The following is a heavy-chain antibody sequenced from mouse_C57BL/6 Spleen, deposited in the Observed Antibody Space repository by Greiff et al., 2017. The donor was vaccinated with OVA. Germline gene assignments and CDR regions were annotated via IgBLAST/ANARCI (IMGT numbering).Heavy chain of an antibody. Sequence: VQLKQSGPGLVQPSQSLSITCTVSGFSLTSYGVHWVRQSPGKGLEWLGVIWSGGSTDYNAAFISRLSISKDNSKSQVFFKMNSLQADDTAIYYCARTLPYYYGSSPYYFDYWGQGTTLTVSS. CDR1: GFSLTSYG. CDR2: IWSGGST. CDR3: ARTLPYYYGSSPYYFDY. V-gene: IGHV2-2*01. J-gene: IGHJ2*01. D-gene: IGHD1-1*01.